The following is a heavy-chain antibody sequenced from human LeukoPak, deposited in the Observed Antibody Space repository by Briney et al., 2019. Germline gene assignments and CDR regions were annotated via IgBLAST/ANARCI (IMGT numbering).Heavy chain of an antibody. CDR2: IYYSGST. CDR3: ARHGIVGATNYFDY. J-gene: IGHJ4*02. D-gene: IGHD1-26*01. V-gene: IGHV4-39*01. Sequence: SETLSLTCTVSGGSISSSSYYWGWIRQPPGKGLEWIGSIYYSGSTYYNPSLKSRVTISVDTSKNQFSLKLSSVTAADTAVYYCARHGIVGATNYFDYWGQGTLVIVSS. CDR1: GGSISSSSYY.